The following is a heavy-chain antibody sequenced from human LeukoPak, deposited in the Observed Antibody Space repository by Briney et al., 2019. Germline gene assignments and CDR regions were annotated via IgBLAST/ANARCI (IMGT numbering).Heavy chain of an antibody. CDR2: ITAYNDNT. J-gene: IGHJ4*02. CDR1: GYTFTSYG. D-gene: IGHD2-15*01. CDR3: ARDQAFVYCSGGTCYDDY. V-gene: IGHV1-18*01. Sequence: ASEKLSRKASGYTFTSYGISWGRQAPRHGLEWMGWITAYNDNTNYEHKLPGRVTMTTDTSTSTAYMELRSLRSDGTAVYYCARDQAFVYCSGGTCYDDYWGQGSLVTVSS.